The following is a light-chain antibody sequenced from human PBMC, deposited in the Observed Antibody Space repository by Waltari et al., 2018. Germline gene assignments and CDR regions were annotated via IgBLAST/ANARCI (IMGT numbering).Light chain of an antibody. CDR1: QSVRTS. CDR3: HQRSSWPRT. J-gene: IGKJ2*01. V-gene: IGKV3-11*01. Sequence: EIVLTQSPATLSLSPGERATLSCRASQSVRTSLAWYQQKPGQAPRLLIYAASNRATGIPARFSGSGSGTDFTLTISTLEPEDFAVYYCHQRSSWPRTFGQGTKLESK. CDR2: AAS.